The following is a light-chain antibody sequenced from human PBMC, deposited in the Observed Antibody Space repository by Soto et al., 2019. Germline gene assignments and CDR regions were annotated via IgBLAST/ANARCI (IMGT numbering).Light chain of an antibody. J-gene: IGKJ3*01. CDR3: PQYHTSPFT. CDR1: QSISSSY. V-gene: IGKV3-20*01. CDR2: ATS. Sequence: EIVLTQSPGTLSLSPGERATLSCRASQSISSSYLAWYQHKPGQAPRLLLFATSIRATDIPDRISGSGSGTDFPLSISRLEPQDFALYYCPQYHTSPFTFGPGTKVDIK.